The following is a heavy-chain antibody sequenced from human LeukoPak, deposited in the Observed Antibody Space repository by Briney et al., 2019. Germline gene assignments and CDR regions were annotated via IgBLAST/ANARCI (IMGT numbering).Heavy chain of an antibody. D-gene: IGHD3-10*01. Sequence: GGSLRLSCAASGSTFSSYGMHWVRQAPGKGLEWVAVIWYDGSNKYYADSVKGRFTISRDNSKNTLYLQMNSLRAEDTAVYYCARDSEPYYYGSGTSGYWGQGTLVTVSS. J-gene: IGHJ4*02. CDR3: ARDSEPYYYGSGTSGY. CDR1: GSTFSSYG. V-gene: IGHV3-33*01. CDR2: IWYDGSNK.